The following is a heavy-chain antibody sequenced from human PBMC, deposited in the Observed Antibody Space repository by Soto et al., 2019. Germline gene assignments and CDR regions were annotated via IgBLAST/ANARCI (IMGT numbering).Heavy chain of an antibody. J-gene: IGHJ3*02. CDR2: ISSSGSTI. CDR1: VFTFIDYY. D-gene: IGHD2-21*02. CDR3: ATPVAFCGGDCYSTHDAFDI. V-gene: IGHV3-11*01. Sequence: GWSLRLSCASSVFTFIDYYMSWIRQAPGKGLEWVSYISSSGSTIYYADSVKGRFTISRDNAKNSLYLQMNSLRAEDTAVYYCATPVAFCGGDCYSTHDAFDIWGQGTMVTVSS.